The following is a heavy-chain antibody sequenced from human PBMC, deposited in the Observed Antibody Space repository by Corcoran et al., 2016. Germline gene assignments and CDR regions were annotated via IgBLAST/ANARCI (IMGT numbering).Heavy chain of an antibody. D-gene: IGHD3-10*01. CDR3: ARTPYYYGSGSYPHFDY. J-gene: IGHJ4*02. CDR2: IYYSGST. CDR1: GGSISSSSYY. V-gene: IGHV4-39*01. Sequence: QLQLQESGPGLVKPSETLSLTCTVSGGSISSSSYYWGWIRQPPGKGLEWIGSIYYSGSTYYNPSLKSRVTISVDTSKNQFSLKLSSVTAAGTAVYYCARTPYYYGSGSYPHFDYWGQGTLVTVSS.